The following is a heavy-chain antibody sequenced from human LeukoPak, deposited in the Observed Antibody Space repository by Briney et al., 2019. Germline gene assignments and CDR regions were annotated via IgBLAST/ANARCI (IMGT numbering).Heavy chain of an antibody. V-gene: IGHV1-3*01. CDR2: INAGNGNT. Sequence: ASVKVSCKASGYTFTSYAMHWVRQAPGQRLEWMGWINAGNGNTKYSQKFQGRVAITRDTSASTAYMELSSLRSEDTAVYYCARDFPPLYYFDHWGQGNLVTVSS. CDR1: GYTFTSYA. CDR3: ARDFPPLYYFDH. J-gene: IGHJ4*02.